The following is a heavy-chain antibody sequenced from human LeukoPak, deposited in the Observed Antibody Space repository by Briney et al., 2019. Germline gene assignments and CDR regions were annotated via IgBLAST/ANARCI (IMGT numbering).Heavy chain of an antibody. Sequence: PGGSLRLSCAASGFTSSRHWLGWVRQAPGKGLEWVANIKPDGSEENYVDSVKGRFTISRDNAKNSMYLQMRSLRAEDTAVYYCVRDNPRCCGVVPVNIDDFWGQGTLVTVSS. V-gene: IGHV3-7*01. CDR2: IKPDGSEE. CDR3: VRDNPRCCGVVPVNIDDF. CDR1: GFTSSRHW. J-gene: IGHJ4*02. D-gene: IGHD2-15*01.